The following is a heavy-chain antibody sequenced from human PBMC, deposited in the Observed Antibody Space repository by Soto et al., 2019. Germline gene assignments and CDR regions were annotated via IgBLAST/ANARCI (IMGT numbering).Heavy chain of an antibody. Sequence: GESLKISCKGSGYSLTSYWIGWVRQMPGKGLELMGITYPGDSDTRYSPSFQGQVTISADKSISTAYLQWSSLKASDTAMYYCARTAAAGKYYYGMDVWGQGTTVTVSS. V-gene: IGHV5-51*01. CDR2: TYPGDSDT. J-gene: IGHJ6*02. CDR1: GYSLTSYW. CDR3: ARTAAAGKYYYGMDV. D-gene: IGHD6-13*01.